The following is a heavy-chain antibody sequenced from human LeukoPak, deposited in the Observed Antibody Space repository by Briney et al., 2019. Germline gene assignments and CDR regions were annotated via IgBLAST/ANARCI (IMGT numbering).Heavy chain of an antibody. J-gene: IGHJ6*02. CDR3: ASRPTGRYYYYGMDV. CDR2: IYSGGST. CDR1: GFTVSSNY. V-gene: IGHV3-66*01. D-gene: IGHD1-26*01. Sequence: GGSLRLSCAASGFTVSSNYMSWVRQAPGKGLEWVSVIYSGGSTYYADPVKGRFTISRDNSKNTLYLQMNSLRAEDTAVYYCASRPTGRYYYYGMDVWGQGTTVTVSS.